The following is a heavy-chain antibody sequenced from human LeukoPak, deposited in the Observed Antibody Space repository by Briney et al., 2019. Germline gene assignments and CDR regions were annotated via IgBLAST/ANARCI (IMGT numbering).Heavy chain of an antibody. V-gene: IGHV6-1*01. CDR1: GDRLSSNSAA. Sequence: SQTLSLTCAISGDRLSSNSAAWNWITQSPSRGLEWLGRTYYRSKWYNDYAVSVKSRITINPDTSKNQFSLQLNSVTPEDTAVYYCARDESGLLRHYGGNGEEYNWFDPWGQGTLVTVSS. J-gene: IGHJ5*02. CDR3: ARDESGLLRHYGGNGEEYNWFDP. CDR2: TYYRSKWYN. D-gene: IGHD4-23*01.